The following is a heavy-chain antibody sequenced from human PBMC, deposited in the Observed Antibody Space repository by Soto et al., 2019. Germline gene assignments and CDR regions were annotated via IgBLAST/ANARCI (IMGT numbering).Heavy chain of an antibody. CDR2: SSYGGSNK. V-gene: IGHV3-30*18. Sequence: QMKLVESGGGVVQPGTSLRLSCVASGFTFSAFGMHWVRQAPGKGLEWVAISSYGGSNKYYGDSVQGRFTISRDNSRDTLYLQMNRLRDEDTAVYYCAKGPLRFHEYGDYATYSYGMDVWGQGTTVTVSS. CDR3: AKGPLRFHEYGDYATYSYGMDV. D-gene: IGHD4-17*01. J-gene: IGHJ6*02. CDR1: GFTFSAFG.